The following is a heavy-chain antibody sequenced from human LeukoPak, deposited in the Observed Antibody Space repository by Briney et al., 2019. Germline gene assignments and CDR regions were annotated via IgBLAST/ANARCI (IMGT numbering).Heavy chain of an antibody. J-gene: IGHJ4*02. D-gene: IGHD2-2*02. Sequence: SETLSLTCTLSGGSISSYYWSWIRQPPGKGLEWIGSIHHSGSTYYNPSLKSRVTISVDTSKNQFSLKLSSVTAADTAVYYCARHKWYCSSSSCYTFDYWGQGALVTVSS. V-gene: IGHV4-59*08. CDR1: GGSISSYY. CDR3: ARHKWYCSSSSCYTFDY. CDR2: IHHSGST.